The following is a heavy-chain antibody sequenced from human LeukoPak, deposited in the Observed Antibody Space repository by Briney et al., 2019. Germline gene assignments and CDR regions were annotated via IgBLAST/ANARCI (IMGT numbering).Heavy chain of an antibody. CDR1: GGSFSDYQ. CDR3: ARVVPYYYDSSGYSFDY. D-gene: IGHD3-22*01. CDR2: ISHSGTT. Sequence: SETLSLTCAVSGGSFSDYQWNWIRQSPGKGLEWIGEISHSGTTTYNPSLKSRVTISVDTSKNQFSLKLSSVTAADTAVYYCARVVPYYYDSSGYSFDYWGQGTLVTVSS. V-gene: IGHV4-34*01. J-gene: IGHJ4*02.